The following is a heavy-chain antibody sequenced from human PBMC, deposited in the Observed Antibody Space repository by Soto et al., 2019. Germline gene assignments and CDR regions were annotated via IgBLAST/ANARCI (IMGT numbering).Heavy chain of an antibody. J-gene: IGHJ5*02. CDR2: ITSSGAA. D-gene: IGHD3-22*01. Sequence: DVQLLVSGGDLAQPGGSLRLSCEASGFTFNNYAIAWVRQAPGKGLEWVSGITSSGAAYYADSVKGRFTISRDNSKNTLYLQMNSLRAEDTAVYYCAKGESSVSARDFDPWGQGTLVTVSS. V-gene: IGHV3-23*01. CDR1: GFTFNNYA. CDR3: AKGESSVSARDFDP.